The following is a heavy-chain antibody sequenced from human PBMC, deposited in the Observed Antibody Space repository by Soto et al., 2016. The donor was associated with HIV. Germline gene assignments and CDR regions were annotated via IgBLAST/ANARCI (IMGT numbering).Heavy chain of an antibody. J-gene: IGHJ4*02. D-gene: IGHD3-10*01. CDR3: ARGRVSQMVRGD. V-gene: IGHV1-2*02. CDR2: INPNSGRT. Sequence: QVQVVQSGAEVKMPGASVKVSCKASGYTFNDYYMHLMRQAPGQGLEWMGWINPNSGRTKFAQKFQGRVTLTRDTSISTAYMDLSSLRSDDTAVYYCARGRVSQMVRGDWGQGSLVTVSS. CDR1: GYTFNDYY.